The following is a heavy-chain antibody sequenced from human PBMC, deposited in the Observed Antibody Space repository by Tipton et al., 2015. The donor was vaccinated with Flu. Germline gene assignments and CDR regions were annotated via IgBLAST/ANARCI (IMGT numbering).Heavy chain of an antibody. CDR1: GGSVGSPYS. Sequence: TLSLTCSVSGGSVGSPYSWGWVRRPPGKGLEWIGNICPGSPYYNPSLRSRVTMSVARSNDQFSLRLTSVTAADTAVYFCARRTFSNYVSEPKNWFDPWGQGTLVTVSS. V-gene: IGHV4-38-2*01. CDR2: ICPGSP. J-gene: IGHJ5*02. CDR3: ARRTFSNYVSEPKNWFDP. D-gene: IGHD4-11*01.